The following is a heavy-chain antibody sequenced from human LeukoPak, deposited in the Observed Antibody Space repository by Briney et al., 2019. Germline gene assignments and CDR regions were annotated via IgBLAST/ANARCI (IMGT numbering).Heavy chain of an antibody. CDR2: ISYDGSNK. CDR1: GFTFSSYA. V-gene: IGHV3-30-3*01. D-gene: IGHD2/OR15-2a*01. J-gene: IGHJ4*02. Sequence: AGGSLRLSCAASGFTFSSYAMHWVRQAPGKGLEWVAVISYDGSNKYYADSVKGRFTISRDNSKNTLYLQMNSLRAEDTAVYYCARGKNNFDYWGQGTLVTVSS. CDR3: ARGKNNFDY.